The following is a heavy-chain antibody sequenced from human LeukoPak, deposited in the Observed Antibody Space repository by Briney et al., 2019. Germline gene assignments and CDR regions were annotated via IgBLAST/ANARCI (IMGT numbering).Heavy chain of an antibody. CDR2: INAGNGNT. Sequence: ASVKVSCKASGYTFTSYAMHWVRHAPGQRLEWMGWINAGNGNTKYSQKFQGRVTITRDTSASTAYMELSSLRSEDTAVYYCARDEWFGESHFDYWGQGTLVTVSS. V-gene: IGHV1-3*01. CDR3: ARDEWFGESHFDY. D-gene: IGHD3-10*01. J-gene: IGHJ4*02. CDR1: GYTFTSYA.